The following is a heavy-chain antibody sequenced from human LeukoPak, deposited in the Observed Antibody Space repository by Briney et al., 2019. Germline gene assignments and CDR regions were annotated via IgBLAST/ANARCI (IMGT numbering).Heavy chain of an antibody. J-gene: IGHJ4*02. CDR3: AKGITIFGVAHWGIDY. CDR2: ITAGGGST. V-gene: IGHV3-23*01. CDR1: GFTFSSYA. Sequence: GGSLRLSCAASGFTFSSYAMSWVRQAPGKGLEWVSAITAGGGSTYYADSVKGRFTISRYNSKNSLYLQMNSLRAEDTAVYYCAKGITIFGVAHWGIDYWGQGTLVTVSS. D-gene: IGHD3-3*01.